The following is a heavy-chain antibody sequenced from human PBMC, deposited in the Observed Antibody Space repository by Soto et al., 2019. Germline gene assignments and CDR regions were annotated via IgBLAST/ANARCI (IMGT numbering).Heavy chain of an antibody. CDR1: GVTFSSET. J-gene: IGHJ4*02. Sequence: QVQLVQSGAEGKKPGSSVKVSCKASGVTFSSETISWVRQAPGQGLEWVGGIIPLFGTANYAQKFQGRVTITADESARTLYIELSSLRSDDTAVYYCATELGDNPASPFDSWGQGTLVTVSS. CDR3: ATELGDNPASPFDS. CDR2: IIPLFGTA. V-gene: IGHV1-69*01. D-gene: IGHD2-21*01.